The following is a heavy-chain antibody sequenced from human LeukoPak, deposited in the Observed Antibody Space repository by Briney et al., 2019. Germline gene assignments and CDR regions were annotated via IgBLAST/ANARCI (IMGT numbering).Heavy chain of an antibody. CDR3: VRDLNYYDTPSAFDI. CDR2: INPNSGGT. V-gene: IGHV1-2*02. D-gene: IGHD3-22*01. Sequence: GASVKVSCKASGYTFTGYYMHWVRQAPGQGLEWMGWINPNSGGTNYAQKFQGRVTMTRDTSISTAYMELSRLRSDDTAVYYCVRDLNYYDTPSAFDIWGQGTMVTVSS. J-gene: IGHJ3*02. CDR1: GYTFTGYY.